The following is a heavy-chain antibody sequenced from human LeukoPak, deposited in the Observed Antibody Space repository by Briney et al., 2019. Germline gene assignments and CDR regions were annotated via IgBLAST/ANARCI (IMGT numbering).Heavy chain of an antibody. Sequence: GGSLRLSCAASGFTFSNYAMHWVRQTPGKGLEWVSAIDWNSGMIDYADSVEGRFTISRDNAKRPLYLQMSNLRVEDTAFYYCAKASSHRPWGPLDYWGRGSLVTVSS. CDR2: IDWNSGMI. J-gene: IGHJ4*02. CDR1: GFTFSNYA. V-gene: IGHV3-9*01. D-gene: IGHD7-27*01. CDR3: AKASSHRPWGPLDY.